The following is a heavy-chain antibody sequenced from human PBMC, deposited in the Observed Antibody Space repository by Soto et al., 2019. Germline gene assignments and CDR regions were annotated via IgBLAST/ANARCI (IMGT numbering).Heavy chain of an antibody. D-gene: IGHD2-2*01. Sequence: QLQLQESGPGLVKPSETLSLTCTVSGGSISSSSYYWGWLSQPPGKGLVWVGSIYYSGSTYYNPSLNSRVTISVDTSKNQCSLKLGSVTAADTAVYYCAREAIVVVPAAMIDYWGQVTLVTVSS. CDR1: GGSISSSSYY. CDR2: IYYSGST. CDR3: AREAIVVVPAAMIDY. J-gene: IGHJ4*02. V-gene: IGHV4-39*01.